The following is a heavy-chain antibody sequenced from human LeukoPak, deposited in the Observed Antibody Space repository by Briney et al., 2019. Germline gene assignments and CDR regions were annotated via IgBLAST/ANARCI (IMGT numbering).Heavy chain of an antibody. CDR3: TKGLEREYADA. Sequence: PSETLSLTCTVSGASLSSYYWSWIRQPPGKGLEWIGYIAYSGSTYYKPSLKRRVSISADTSKNQFSLKLTSVTAADTAVYYCTKGLEREYADAWGQGTLVTVSS. J-gene: IGHJ5*02. CDR1: GASLSSYY. V-gene: IGHV4-59*03. CDR2: IAYSGST. D-gene: IGHD2-8*01.